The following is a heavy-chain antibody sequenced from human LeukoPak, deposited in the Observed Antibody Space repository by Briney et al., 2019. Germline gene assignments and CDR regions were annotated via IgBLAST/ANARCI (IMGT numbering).Heavy chain of an antibody. CDR1: GFTFGSYG. V-gene: IGHV3-30*02. CDR2: IRYDGSNK. J-gene: IGHJ4*02. Sequence: GGSLRLSCAASGFTFGSYGMHWVRQAPGKGLEWVAFIRYDGSNKYYADSVKGRFTISRDNSKNTLYLQMNSLRAEDTAVYYCAKALAAAGTPKVPFDYWGQGTLVTVSS. D-gene: IGHD6-13*01. CDR3: AKALAAAGTPKVPFDY.